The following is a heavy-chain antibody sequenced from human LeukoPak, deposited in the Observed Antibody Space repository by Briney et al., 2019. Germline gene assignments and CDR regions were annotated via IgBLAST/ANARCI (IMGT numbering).Heavy chain of an antibody. CDR2: IYYSGST. D-gene: IGHD3-22*01. J-gene: IGHJ6*02. Sequence: PSETLSLTCTVSGGSISSGGYYWSWIRQHPGKGLEWIGYIYYSGSTYYNPSLKSRVTMSVDTSKNQFSLKLSSVTAADTAVYYCARDASYDSSGFDSYGMDVWGQGTTVTVSS. CDR1: GGSISSGGYY. V-gene: IGHV4-31*03. CDR3: ARDASYDSSGFDSYGMDV.